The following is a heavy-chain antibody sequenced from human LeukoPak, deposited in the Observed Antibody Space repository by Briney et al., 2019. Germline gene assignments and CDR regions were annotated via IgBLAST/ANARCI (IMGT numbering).Heavy chain of an antibody. CDR1: GGTFSSYA. CDR2: IIPIFGTA. V-gene: IGHV1-69*05. J-gene: IGHJ5*02. D-gene: IGHD2-2*01. Sequence: ASVKVSCKASGGTFSSYAIGWVRQAPGQGLEWMGGIIPIFGTANYAQKFQGRVTITTDESTSTAYMELSSLRSEDTAVYYCARDRCSSTSCYWFDPWGQGTLVTVSS. CDR3: ARDRCSSTSCYWFDP.